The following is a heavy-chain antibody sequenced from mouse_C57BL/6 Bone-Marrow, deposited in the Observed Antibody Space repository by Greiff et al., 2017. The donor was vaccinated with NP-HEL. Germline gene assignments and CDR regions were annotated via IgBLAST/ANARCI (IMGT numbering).Heavy chain of an antibody. CDR2: ISDGGSYT. V-gene: IGHV5-4*03. Sequence: DVKLVESGGGLVKDGGSLKLSCAASGFTFSSYAMSWVRQTPEKRLEWVATISDGGSYTYYPDNVKGRFTISRDNAKNNLYLQMSHLKSEDTAMYYCARVGITTVVATFYWYFDVWGTGTTVTVSS. CDR3: ARVGITTVVATFYWYFDV. CDR1: GFTFSSYA. D-gene: IGHD1-1*01. J-gene: IGHJ1*03.